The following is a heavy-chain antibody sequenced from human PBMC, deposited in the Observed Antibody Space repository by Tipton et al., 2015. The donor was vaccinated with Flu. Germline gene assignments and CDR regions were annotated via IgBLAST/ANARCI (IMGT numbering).Heavy chain of an antibody. CDR1: GDSMRSDYF. CDR3: ARGWAYTSGWYRYYFDS. D-gene: IGHD6-19*01. V-gene: IGHV4-38-2*02. J-gene: IGHJ4*02. Sequence: TLSLTCTVSGDSMRSDYFWGWIRQAPGKGLEWIGNIHYSGSPHYNPSLKSRVTISVDTSKNQFSLRLSSVTAADTAVYYCARGWAYTSGWYRYYFDSWGQGTLVTVSS. CDR2: IHYSGSP.